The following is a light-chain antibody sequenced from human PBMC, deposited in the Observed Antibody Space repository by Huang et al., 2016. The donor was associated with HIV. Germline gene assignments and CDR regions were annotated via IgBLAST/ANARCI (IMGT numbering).Light chain of an antibody. CDR2: DAS. CDR3: QQYHNLPPWT. V-gene: IGKV1-33*01. Sequence: EIQMTQSPPSLSASVGDRVTIACQASQDITNYLNWFQQKPGKPPELLIYDASNLKTGVPSRFSGSGSGRDCTLTISSLQPEDIAIYYCQQYHNLPPWTFGQGTKVEIK. J-gene: IGKJ1*01. CDR1: QDITNY.